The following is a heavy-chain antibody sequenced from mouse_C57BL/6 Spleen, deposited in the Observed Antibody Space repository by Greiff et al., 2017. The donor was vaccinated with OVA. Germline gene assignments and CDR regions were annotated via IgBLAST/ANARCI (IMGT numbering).Heavy chain of an antibody. J-gene: IGHJ2*01. CDR3: ARSYDGYYDY. Sequence: QVQLQQPGAELVRPGASVKLSCKASGYTFTSYWMHWVKQRPIQGLEWIGNIDPSDSETHYNQKFKDKATLTVDKSSSTAYMQLSSLTSEDSAVYCSARSYDGYYDYWGQGTTLTVSS. D-gene: IGHD2-3*01. CDR2: IDPSDSET. CDR1: GYTFTSYW. V-gene: IGHV1-52*01.